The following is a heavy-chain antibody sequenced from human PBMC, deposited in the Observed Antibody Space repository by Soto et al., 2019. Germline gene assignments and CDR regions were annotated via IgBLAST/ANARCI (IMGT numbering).Heavy chain of an antibody. CDR1: GDSISGFY. CDR2: IYSSGNA. V-gene: IGHV4-4*07. Sequence: QVQLQESGPGLVKSSETVSLICTVSGDSISGFYWTWIRQPAGKGLEWIGRIYSSGNANYNPSLQSRVTMSVDLSRNQFSLKLASVTAADTAVYYCARVDVFDLWGQGTKVTVSS. CDR3: ARVDVFDL. J-gene: IGHJ3*01.